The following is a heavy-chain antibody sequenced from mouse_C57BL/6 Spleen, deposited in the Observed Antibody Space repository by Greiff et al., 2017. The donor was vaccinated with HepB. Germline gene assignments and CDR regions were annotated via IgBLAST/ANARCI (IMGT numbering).Heavy chain of an antibody. J-gene: IGHJ2*01. D-gene: IGHD4-1*01. CDR3: AREGLGLDY. Sequence: LQESGAELVRPGASVKLSCKASGYTFTDYYINWVKQRPGQGLEWIARIYPGSGNTYYNEKFKGKATLTAEKSSSTAYMQLSSLTSEDSAVYFCAREGLGLDYWGQGTTLTVSS. CDR2: IYPGSGNT. CDR1: GYTFTDYY. V-gene: IGHV1-76*01.